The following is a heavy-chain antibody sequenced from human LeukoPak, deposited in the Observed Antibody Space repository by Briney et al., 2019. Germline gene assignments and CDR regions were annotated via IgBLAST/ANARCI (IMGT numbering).Heavy chain of an antibody. J-gene: IGHJ3*02. Sequence: GGSLTLSCAASGFTFSNYAMSWVRQAPGEGLEWVSSVTTSGGSTYYADSVKDRFTISRDNAKNTLYLQMNSLRAEDTAVYYCAKDHYVSGRYDAFDIWGQGTMVTVSS. D-gene: IGHD3-10*01. CDR1: GFTFSNYA. CDR3: AKDHYVSGRYDAFDI. V-gene: IGHV3-23*01. CDR2: VTTSGGST.